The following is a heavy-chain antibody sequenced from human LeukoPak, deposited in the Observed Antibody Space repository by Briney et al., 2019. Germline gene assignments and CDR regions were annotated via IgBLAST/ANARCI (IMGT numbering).Heavy chain of an antibody. CDR2: ITGSGSGT. CDR3: ASLKPIPT. D-gene: IGHD1-14*01. CDR1: GFTFSSYA. Sequence: PGGSLRLSCAASGFTFSSYAMSWVRQAPGKGLECVSVITGSGSGTYYADSVKGRFTISRDNSKNTLYLQMNSLRAEDTAVYYCASLKPIPTWGQGTLVTVSS. V-gene: IGHV3-23*01. J-gene: IGHJ4*02.